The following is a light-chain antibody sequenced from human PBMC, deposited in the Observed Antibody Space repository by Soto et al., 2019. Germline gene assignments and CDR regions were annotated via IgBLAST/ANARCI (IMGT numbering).Light chain of an antibody. Sequence: EIVMTQSPATLSVSPGERATLSCRASQSVSSNLAWYQQKPGQAPRLLIYGTSTRATGIPARFSGSGSGTEFTRPLSSLQSEDFAVDYCQHFNICPPKYPFGQGTRLEIK. V-gene: IGKV3-15*01. CDR3: QHFNICPPKYP. CDR1: QSVSSN. J-gene: IGKJ2*01. CDR2: GTS.